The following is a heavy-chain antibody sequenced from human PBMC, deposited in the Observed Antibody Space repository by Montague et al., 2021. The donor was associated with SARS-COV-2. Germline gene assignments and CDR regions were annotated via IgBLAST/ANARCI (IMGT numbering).Heavy chain of an antibody. Sequence: SETLSLTCTVSGGSISSYYWSWIRQPPGKGLEWIGYIYYSGSTNYNPSLKSRVTISVDTSKNQFSLKLSSVTAADTAVYYCARAIGSMYSSGWYYYYYGMDVWGQGTRVTVSS. CDR3: ARAIGSMYSSGWYYYYYGMDV. CDR2: IYYSGST. D-gene: IGHD6-19*01. CDR1: GGSISSYY. J-gene: IGHJ6*02. V-gene: IGHV4-59*01.